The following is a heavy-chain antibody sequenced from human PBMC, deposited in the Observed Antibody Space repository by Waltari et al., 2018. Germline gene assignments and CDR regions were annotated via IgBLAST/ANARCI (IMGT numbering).Heavy chain of an antibody. J-gene: IGHJ4*02. D-gene: IGHD5-12*01. Sequence: QVQLVQSGAEVKKPGSSVKVSCEASGGTFSSYARSWVPQAPGQGLEWMGRIIPIFGTANYAQKFQGRVTITTDKSTSTAYMELSSLISEDTAVYYCASRRRDGYKPPLDWGQGTLVTVSS. CDR2: IIPIFGTA. CDR1: GGTFSSYA. CDR3: ASRRRDGYKPPLD. V-gene: IGHV1-69*05.